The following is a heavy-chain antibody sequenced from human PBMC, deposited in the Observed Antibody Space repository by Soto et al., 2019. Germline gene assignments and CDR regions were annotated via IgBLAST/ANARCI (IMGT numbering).Heavy chain of an antibody. V-gene: IGHV3-21*01. CDR3: ARGAYCSSTSCYTVGYYYYYGMDV. D-gene: IGHD2-2*02. CDR1: GFTFSSYS. J-gene: IGHJ6*02. CDR2: ISSSSSYI. Sequence: PGGSLRLSCAASGFTFSSYSMNWVRQAPGKGLEWVSSISSSSSYIYYADSVKGRFTISRDNAKNSLYLQMNSLRAEDTAVYYCARGAYCSSTSCYTVGYYYYYGMDVWGQGTTVTVSS.